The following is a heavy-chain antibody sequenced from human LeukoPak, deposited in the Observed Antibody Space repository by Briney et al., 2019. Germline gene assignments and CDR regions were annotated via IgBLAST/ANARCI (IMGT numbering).Heavy chain of an antibody. Sequence: GGSLRLSCAASGFTSSSYSMNWVRQAPGKGLEWVSSISSSSSYIYYADSVKGRFTISRDNAKNSLYLQMNSLRAEDTAVYYCAREQYSLDAFDIWGQGTMVTVSS. D-gene: IGHD5-18*01. CDR3: AREQYSLDAFDI. V-gene: IGHV3-21*01. J-gene: IGHJ3*02. CDR2: ISSSSSYI. CDR1: GFTSSSYS.